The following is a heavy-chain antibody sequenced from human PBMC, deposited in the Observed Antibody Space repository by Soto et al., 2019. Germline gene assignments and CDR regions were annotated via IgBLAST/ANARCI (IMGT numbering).Heavy chain of an antibody. D-gene: IGHD4-17*01. CDR2: ISYDGSNK. CDR3: AREDYGFDY. CDR1: GFTFSSYA. Sequence: GGSLRPSCAASGFTFSSYAMHWVRQAPGKGLEWVAVISYDGSNKYYADSVKGRFTISRDNTKNTLYLQMNSLRAEDTAVYYCAREDYGFDYWGQGTQVTVSS. V-gene: IGHV3-30-3*01. J-gene: IGHJ4*02.